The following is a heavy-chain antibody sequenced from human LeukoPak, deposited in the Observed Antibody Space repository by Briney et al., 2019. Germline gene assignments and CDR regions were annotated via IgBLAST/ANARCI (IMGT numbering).Heavy chain of an antibody. J-gene: IGHJ4*02. D-gene: IGHD6-13*01. CDR3: ARGALAAAGTGLWFDY. V-gene: IGHV1-2*02. CDR2: INPNGGT. Sequence: GASVKVSCKASGYTFTAHYVHWVRQAPGQGLEWMGWINPNGGTNYAQKFQGTVSMTLGTSISTAYMELTSLRSDDTAVYYCARGALAAAGTGLWFDYWGQGTLVTVSS. CDR1: GYTFTAHY.